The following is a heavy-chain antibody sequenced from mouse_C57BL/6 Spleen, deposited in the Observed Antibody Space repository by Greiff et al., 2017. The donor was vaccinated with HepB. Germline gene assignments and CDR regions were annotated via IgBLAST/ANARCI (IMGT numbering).Heavy chain of an antibody. V-gene: IGHV1-82*01. CDR1: GYAFSSSW. D-gene: IGHD2-14*01. CDR2: IYPGDGDT. Sequence: QVQLQQSGPELVKPGASVKISCKASGYAFSSSWMNWVKQRPGKGLEWIGRIYPGDGDTNYNGKFKGKATLTADKSSSTAYMQRSSLTSEDAAVYFCARSYYGYDEGFAYWGQGTLVTVSA. CDR3: ARSYYGYDEGFAY. J-gene: IGHJ3*01.